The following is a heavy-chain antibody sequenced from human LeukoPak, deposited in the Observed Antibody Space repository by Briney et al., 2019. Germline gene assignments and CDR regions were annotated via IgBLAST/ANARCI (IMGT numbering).Heavy chain of an antibody. CDR3: ARVPPFYDSSGYYPQPFDY. V-gene: IGHV1-69*04. CDR2: ITSILDIA. J-gene: IGHJ4*02. CDR1: GGTFINYG. Sequence: ASVKVSCKASGGTFINYGISWVRQAPGQGLEWMGRITSILDIANYAQRFQGRVTLTADKSTPTAYMELNRLRDDETAVYYCARVPPFYDSSGYYPQPFDYWGQGTLVTVSS. D-gene: IGHD3-22*01.